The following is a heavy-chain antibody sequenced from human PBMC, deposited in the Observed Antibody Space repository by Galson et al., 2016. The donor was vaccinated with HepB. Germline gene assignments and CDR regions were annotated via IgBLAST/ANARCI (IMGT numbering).Heavy chain of an antibody. V-gene: IGHV3-74*01. CDR1: GFTFIKYA. CDR2: TNEYGSIT. Sequence: SLRLSCAASGFTFIKYAMTWVRQAPGKELVWVARTNEYGSITDYADSVKGRFTISRDNSKNTLYLQMSSLRAEDTAVYFCARDVGGWGSYWGQGTLVTVSS. D-gene: IGHD3-10*01. J-gene: IGHJ4*02. CDR3: ARDVGGWGSY.